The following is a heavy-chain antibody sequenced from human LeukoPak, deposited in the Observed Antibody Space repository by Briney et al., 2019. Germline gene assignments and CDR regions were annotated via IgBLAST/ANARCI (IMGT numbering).Heavy chain of an antibody. CDR3: ARGRRRMLGYCSSTSCAECFQH. CDR1: GGSFSGYY. J-gene: IGHJ1*01. Sequence: SETLSLTCAVYGGSFSGYYWSWIRQPPGKGLEWIGEINHSGSTNYNPSLKSRVTISVDTSKNQFSLKLSSVTAADTAVYYCARGRRRMLGYCSSTSCAECFQHWGQGTLVTVSS. D-gene: IGHD2-2*01. V-gene: IGHV4-34*01. CDR2: INHSGST.